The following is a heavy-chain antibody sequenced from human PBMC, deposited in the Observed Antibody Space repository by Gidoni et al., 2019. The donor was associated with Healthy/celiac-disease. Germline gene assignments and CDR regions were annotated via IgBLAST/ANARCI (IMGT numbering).Heavy chain of an antibody. CDR3: ARAQYYYEYWYFDL. Sequence: QVQLQESGPGLVKPSETLSLTCTVSGGSVSSGSYYWSWIRQPPGKGLEWIGYIYYSGSTNYNPSLKSRVTISVDTSKNQFSLKLSSVTAADTAVYYCARAQYYYEYWYFDLWGRGTLVTVSS. V-gene: IGHV4-61*01. CDR2: IYYSGST. J-gene: IGHJ2*01. CDR1: GGSVSSGSYY. D-gene: IGHD3-22*01.